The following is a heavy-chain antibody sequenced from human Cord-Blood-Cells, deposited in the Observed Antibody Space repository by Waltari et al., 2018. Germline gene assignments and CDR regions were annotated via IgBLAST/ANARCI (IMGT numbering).Heavy chain of an antibody. Sequence: QVQLVQSGAEVKKPGASVKVSCKACGDTFTGFDMHWVRQAPGQGLEWMGWINPNSGGTNYAQKFQGRVTMTRDTSISTAYMELSRLRSDDTAVYYCATLTASMVRGVIITGWFDPWGQGTLVTVSS. CDR3: ATLTASMVRGVIITGWFDP. CDR1: GDTFTGFD. CDR2: INPNSGGT. J-gene: IGHJ5*02. D-gene: IGHD3-10*01. V-gene: IGHV1-2*02.